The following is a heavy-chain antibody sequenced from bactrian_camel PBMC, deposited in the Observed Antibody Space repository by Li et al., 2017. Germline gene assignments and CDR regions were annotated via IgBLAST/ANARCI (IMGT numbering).Heavy chain of an antibody. J-gene: IGHJ4*01. CDR1: GDTIGRYC. V-gene: IGHV3S56*01. CDR2: IDNDGTT. Sequence: HVQLVESGGGSVQVGGSLRLSCVASGDTIGRYCMGWFRQIPDKEREEVAHIDNDGTTNYAHSVKGRFTVSKDSDQNIMYLQMNNLKPEDAGLYRCVAESLCAWLGTTEGYFGQGTQVTVS. D-gene: IGHD3*01.